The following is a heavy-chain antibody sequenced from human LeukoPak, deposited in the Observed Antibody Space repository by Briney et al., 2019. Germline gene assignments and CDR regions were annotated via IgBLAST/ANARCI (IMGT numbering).Heavy chain of an antibody. J-gene: IGHJ4*02. Sequence: SETLSLTCTVSGGSISSGSYYWSWIRQPAGKGLEWIGRIYTSGSTNYNPSLKSRVTISVDTSKNQFSLKLSSVTAADTAVYYCASESYGDPFDYWGQGTLVTVSS. CDR3: ASESYGDPFDY. CDR2: IYTSGST. D-gene: IGHD4-17*01. V-gene: IGHV4-61*02. CDR1: GGSISSGSYY.